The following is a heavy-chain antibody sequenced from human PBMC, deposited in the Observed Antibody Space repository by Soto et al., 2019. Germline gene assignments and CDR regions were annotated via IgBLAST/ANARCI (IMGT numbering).Heavy chain of an antibody. Sequence: GGSLRLSCAASGFTFSNAWMSWVRQAPGKGLELVGRIKSKTDGGTTDYAAPVKGRFTISRDDSKNTLYLQMNSLRDEDTAVYYCARDKADKDCISTSCFSPLDCWGQGTLVTVSS. CDR3: ARDKADKDCISTSCFSPLDC. CDR2: IKSKTDGGTT. CDR1: GFTFSNAW. J-gene: IGHJ4*02. V-gene: IGHV3-15*01. D-gene: IGHD2-2*01.